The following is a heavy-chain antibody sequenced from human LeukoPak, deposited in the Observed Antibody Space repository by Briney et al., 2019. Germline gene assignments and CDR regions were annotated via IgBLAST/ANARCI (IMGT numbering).Heavy chain of an antibody. CDR1: GFTVSSNY. J-gene: IGHJ5*02. Sequence: QPGGSLRLSCAASGFTVSSNYMSWVRQAPGKGLEWVSVIYSGGSTYYADSVKGRFTISRDNSKNTLYLQMNSLRAEDTAVYYCAKEATAMPENWFDPWGQGTLVTVSS. D-gene: IGHD5-18*01. CDR2: IYSGGST. CDR3: AKEATAMPENWFDP. V-gene: IGHV3-53*01.